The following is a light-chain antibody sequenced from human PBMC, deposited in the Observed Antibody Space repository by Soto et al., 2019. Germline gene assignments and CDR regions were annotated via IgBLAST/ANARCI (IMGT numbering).Light chain of an antibody. V-gene: IGKV3-20*01. CDR1: QTVSANY. Sequence: ELVLTQSPGTLSLSPGERATLSCRASQTVSANYLAWYQQKADQAPRLLIYGASSRATGIPDRFSGSGSGTDFTLTISRLEPEDFAVYYCQQYGRSPHFGPGTRVDIK. CDR3: QQYGRSPH. CDR2: GAS. J-gene: IGKJ3*01.